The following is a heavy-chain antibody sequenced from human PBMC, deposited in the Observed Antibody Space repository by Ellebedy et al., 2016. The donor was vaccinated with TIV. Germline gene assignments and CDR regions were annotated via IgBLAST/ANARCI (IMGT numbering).Heavy chain of an antibody. V-gene: IGHV1-46*01. CDR1: GYTFTSHY. CDR2: INPGDGYT. Sequence: AASVKVSCKASGYTFTSHYMYWVRQAPGQGLEWVGFINPGDGYTSSAQKFQGRVTLTRDTSTSTVYMQLSSLRSEDTAVYYCARGLVVVAASWGMDVWGRGTTVTVSS. CDR3: ARGLVVVAASWGMDV. D-gene: IGHD2-15*01. J-gene: IGHJ6*02.